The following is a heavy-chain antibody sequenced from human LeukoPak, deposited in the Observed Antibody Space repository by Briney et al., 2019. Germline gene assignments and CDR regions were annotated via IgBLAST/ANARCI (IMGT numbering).Heavy chain of an antibody. J-gene: IGHJ4*02. D-gene: IGHD3-9*01. CDR2: IKSKTDGGTT. CDR1: GLPFSNAW. Sequence: GSLRLSCAASGLPFSNAWMSWVRQAPGKGLEWVGRIKSKTDGGTTDYAARVKRRFTISRDDSKNTLYLQMDSLNTGETAVYYCTTATASDILTGYYGGYYCDFWGQGTLDTV. CDR3: TTATASDILTGYYGGYYCDF. V-gene: IGHV3-15*01.